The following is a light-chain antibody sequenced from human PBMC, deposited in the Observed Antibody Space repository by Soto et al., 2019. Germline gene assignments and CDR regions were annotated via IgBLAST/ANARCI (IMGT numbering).Light chain of an antibody. CDR2: GVS. CDR3: QRYDISPFP. J-gene: IGKJ2*01. CDR1: QSVSSTY. Sequence: EIVLTQSPGTLSLSPGERATLSCRASQSVSSTYLAWYQQKPGQAPRLLIYGVSSRATGIPGRFSGSGSGTDFTLTISRLEPEDFAVYYCQRYDISPFPFGQGTKLEIK. V-gene: IGKV3-20*01.